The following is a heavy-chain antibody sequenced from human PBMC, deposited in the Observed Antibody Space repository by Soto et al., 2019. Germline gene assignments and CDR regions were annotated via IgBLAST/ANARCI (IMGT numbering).Heavy chain of an antibody. CDR1: GGSISSYY. D-gene: IGHD2-15*01. CDR2: IYYSGST. V-gene: IGHV4-59*01. CDR3: ARDLRYCSGGSCYPLAWFDP. Sequence: QVQLQESGPGLVKPSETLSLTCTVSGGSISSYYWSWIRQPPGKGLEWIGYIYYSGSTNYNPSLKSRVTISVDTSKNQFSLKLSSVTAADTAVYYCARDLRYCSGGSCYPLAWFDPWGQGTLVTVSS. J-gene: IGHJ5*02.